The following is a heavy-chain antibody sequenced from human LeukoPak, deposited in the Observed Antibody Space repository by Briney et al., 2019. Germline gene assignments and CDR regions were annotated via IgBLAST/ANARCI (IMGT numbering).Heavy chain of an antibody. V-gene: IGHV3-21*01. CDR3: AREERGYDSFDY. D-gene: IGHD5-12*01. J-gene: IGHJ4*02. Sequence: PGGSLRLSCAASGFTFSSYSMNWVRQAPGKGLEWVSSISSSSSYIYYADSVKGRFTISRDNAKNSLYLQMNSLRAEDTAVYYCAREERGYDSFDYWGQGTLVTVSS. CDR2: ISSSSSYI. CDR1: GFTFSSYS.